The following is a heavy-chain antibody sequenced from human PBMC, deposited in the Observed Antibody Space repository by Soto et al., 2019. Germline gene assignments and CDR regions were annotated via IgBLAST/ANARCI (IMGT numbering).Heavy chain of an antibody. CDR2: ISAYNGNT. Sequence: ASVMVPFKASRYTFTSYSISWVRQAPGQGLEWMGWISAYNGNTNYAQKLQGRVTMTTDTSTSTAYMELRSLRSDDTAVYYCARGPLAARSYYYYGMDVWGQGTTVTVSS. J-gene: IGHJ6*02. V-gene: IGHV1-18*01. D-gene: IGHD6-6*01. CDR3: ARGPLAARSYYYYGMDV. CDR1: RYTFTSYS.